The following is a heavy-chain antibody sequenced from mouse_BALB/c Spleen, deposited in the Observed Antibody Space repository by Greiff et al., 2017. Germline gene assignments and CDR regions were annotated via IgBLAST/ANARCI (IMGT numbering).Heavy chain of an antibody. V-gene: IGHV1-14*01. Sequence: VQLQQSGPELVKPGASVKMSCKASGYTFTSYVMHWVKQKPGQGLEWIGYINPYNDGTKYNEKFKGKATLTSDKSSSTAYMELSSLTSEDSAVYYCARSRYYGSSPVMDYWGQGTSGTVSA. D-gene: IGHD1-1*01. CDR1: GYTFTSYV. J-gene: IGHJ4*01. CDR2: INPYNDGT. CDR3: ARSRYYGSSPVMDY.